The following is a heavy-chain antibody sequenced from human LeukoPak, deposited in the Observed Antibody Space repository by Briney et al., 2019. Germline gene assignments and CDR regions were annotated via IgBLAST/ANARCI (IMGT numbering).Heavy chain of an antibody. CDR2: IYYSGST. CDR3: AVVTTTTFDY. D-gene: IGHD4-23*01. CDR1: GGSISSSSYY. J-gene: IGHJ4*02. Sequence: SETLSLTCTVSGGSISSSSYYWGWIRQPPGKGLEWIGSIYYSGSTYYNPSLRSRVTISVGTSKNQFSLKLSSVTASDTAVYYCAVVTTTTFDYWGQGTLVSVSS. V-gene: IGHV4-39*01.